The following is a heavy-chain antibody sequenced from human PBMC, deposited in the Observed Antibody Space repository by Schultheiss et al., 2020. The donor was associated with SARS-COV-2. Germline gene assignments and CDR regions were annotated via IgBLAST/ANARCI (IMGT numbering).Heavy chain of an antibody. CDR3: ARFAINYDSSGYYYFDY. V-gene: IGHV3-30*04. J-gene: IGHJ4*02. D-gene: IGHD3-22*01. Sequence: GGSLRLSCAASGFTISSYAMHWVRQAPGKGLEWVAVISYDGSNKYYADSVKGRFTISRDNSKNTLYLQMNSLRAEDTAVYYCARFAINYDSSGYYYFDYWGQGTLVTVSS. CDR1: GFTISSYA. CDR2: ISYDGSNK.